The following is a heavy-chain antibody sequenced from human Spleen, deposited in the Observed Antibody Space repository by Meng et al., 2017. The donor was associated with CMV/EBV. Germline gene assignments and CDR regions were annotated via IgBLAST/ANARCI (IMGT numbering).Heavy chain of an antibody. Sequence: GSLRLSCTLSGGSISSSSYYWGWIRQPPGKGLEWIGSIYYSGSTYYNPSLKSRVTISVDTSKNQFSLKLSSVTAADTAVYYCARGDIATSRRPIDGYDMDVWGQGTTVTVSS. J-gene: IGHJ6*02. V-gene: IGHV4-39*07. CDR1: GGSISSSSYY. D-gene: IGHD5-12*01. CDR3: ARGDIATSRRPIDGYDMDV. CDR2: IYYSGST.